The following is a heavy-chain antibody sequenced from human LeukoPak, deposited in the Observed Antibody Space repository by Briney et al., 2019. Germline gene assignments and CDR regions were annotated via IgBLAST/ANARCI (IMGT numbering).Heavy chain of an antibody. V-gene: IGHV3-20*04. D-gene: IGHD3-22*01. J-gene: IGHJ4*02. CDR1: GFTFDDFD. Sequence: GGSLRLSCGASGFTFDDFDMGWVRQVPGQGLKWVSGINWNGGRIIYADSVEGRFTISRDNAKNSLYLQMNSLRAEDTALYYCATYSFDRGYYFDYWGQGTLVTVSS. CDR3: ATYSFDRGYYFDY. CDR2: INWNGGRI.